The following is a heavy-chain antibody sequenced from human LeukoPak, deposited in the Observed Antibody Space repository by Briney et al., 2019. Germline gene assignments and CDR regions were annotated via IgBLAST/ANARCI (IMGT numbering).Heavy chain of an antibody. CDR2: ISYDGSNK. Sequence: GRSLRLSCAASGFTFSSYAMHWVRQAPGKGLEWVAVISYDGSNKYYADSVKGRFTISRDNSKSTLYLQMNSLRAEDTAVYYCAKPPEKWELLFDYWGQGTLVTVSS. D-gene: IGHD1-26*01. CDR1: GFTFSSYA. CDR3: AKPPEKWELLFDY. V-gene: IGHV3-30-3*02. J-gene: IGHJ4*02.